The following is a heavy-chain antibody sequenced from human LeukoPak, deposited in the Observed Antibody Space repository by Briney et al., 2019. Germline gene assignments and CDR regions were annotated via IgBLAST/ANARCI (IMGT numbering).Heavy chain of an antibody. CDR3: ARADDSSSGYFDY. Sequence: GGSLRLSCAASGFTFSSYWMHWVRQAPGKGLEWVSYISSSGNSISYADSVKGRFTISRDNAKNSLYLQMNSLRAEDTAVYYCARADDSSSGYFDYWGQGTLVTVSS. V-gene: IGHV3-48*04. CDR2: ISSSGNSI. J-gene: IGHJ4*02. CDR1: GFTFSSYW. D-gene: IGHD6-6*01.